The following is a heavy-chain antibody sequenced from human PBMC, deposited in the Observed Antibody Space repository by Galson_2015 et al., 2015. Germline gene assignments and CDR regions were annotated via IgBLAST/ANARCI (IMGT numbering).Heavy chain of an antibody. D-gene: IGHD3/OR15-3a*01. CDR3: AKDQRPDWPRVLFDY. V-gene: IGHV3-23*01. CDR1: GFTFSSYA. CDR2: ISGSGGST. Sequence: SLRLSCPASGFTFSSYAMSWVRQAPGKGLEWVSAISGSGGSTYYADSVKGRFTISRDNSKNTLYLRMNSLRAEDTAVYYCAKDQRPDWPRVLFDYWGQGTLVTVSS. J-gene: IGHJ4*02.